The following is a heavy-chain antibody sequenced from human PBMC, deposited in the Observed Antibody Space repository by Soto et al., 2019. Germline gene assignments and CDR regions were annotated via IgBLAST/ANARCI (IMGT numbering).Heavy chain of an antibody. J-gene: IGHJ6*02. CDR3: ARLPPRYPTYGMDF. CDR1: GYTFTDYY. D-gene: IGHD1-26*01. V-gene: IGHV1-2*02. CDR2: INPNSGGT. Sequence: HVQLVQSGAEVKKPGASVKVYCKASGYTFTDYYMHWVRPAPGQWLEWMGWINPNSGGTNYAQKFQGRVTMTRATSISTAYMELSRLRSDDTAVYYCARLPPRYPTYGMDFWGQGTTVTVS.